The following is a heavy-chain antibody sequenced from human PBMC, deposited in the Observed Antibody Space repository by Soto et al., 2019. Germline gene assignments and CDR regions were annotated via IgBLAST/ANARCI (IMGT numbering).Heavy chain of an antibody. CDR3: AKDLRTRVAPTYFDY. CDR1: GFSFSTYT. D-gene: IGHD3-3*01. Sequence: SLRLSCAASGFSFSTYTISWVRQAPGKGLEWVSGISSSGGQKYYSDSVKGRFTISRDNSKDTLFLQMNRLGAEDTALYFFAKDLRTRVAPTYFDYWGQGNLVTVS. J-gene: IGHJ4*02. V-gene: IGHV3-23*01. CDR2: ISSSGGQK.